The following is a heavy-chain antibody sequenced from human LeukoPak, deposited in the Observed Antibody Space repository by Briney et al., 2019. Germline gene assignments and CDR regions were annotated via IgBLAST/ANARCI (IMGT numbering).Heavy chain of an antibody. CDR3: GRFSHGSRYSRGWYPHFDY. CDR2: ISSSGSTI. V-gene: IGHV3-48*03. J-gene: IGHJ4*02. CDR1: GFTFSSYE. Sequence: GRSLRLSCAASGFTFSSYEMNWVRQAPGKGLEWVSYISSSGSTIYYADSVKGRFTISRDNAKNSLYLQMNSLRAEDTAVYYCGRFSHGSRYSRGWYPHFDYWGQGTLVSVSS. D-gene: IGHD6-19*01.